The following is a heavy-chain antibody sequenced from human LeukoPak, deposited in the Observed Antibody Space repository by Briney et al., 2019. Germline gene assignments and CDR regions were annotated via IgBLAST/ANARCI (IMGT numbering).Heavy chain of an antibody. CDR2: ISGSGGST. V-gene: IGHV3-23*01. J-gene: IGHJ4*02. CDR3: ARSSGYFLDFDY. D-gene: IGHD3-22*01. CDR1: GFTFSSYA. Sequence: PGGSLRLSCAASGFTFSSYAMSWVRQAPGKGLEWVSAISGSGGSTYYADSVKGRFTISRDSSKNTLYLQMNSLRAEDTAVYYCARSSGYFLDFDYWGQGTLVTVSS.